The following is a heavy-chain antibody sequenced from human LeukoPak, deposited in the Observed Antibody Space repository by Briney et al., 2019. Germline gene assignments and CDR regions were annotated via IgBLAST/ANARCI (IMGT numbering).Heavy chain of an antibody. CDR2: IYPGDSDT. CDR3: ARQMKEESNWFDP. J-gene: IGHJ5*02. Sequence: GESLKISCKGSGYSFTSYWIGWVRQMPGKGLEWMGIIYPGDSDTRYSPSFQGQVTISADKSISTAYLQWSSLKASDAAMYYCARQMKEESNWFDPWGQGTLVTVSS. V-gene: IGHV5-51*01. CDR1: GYSFTSYW.